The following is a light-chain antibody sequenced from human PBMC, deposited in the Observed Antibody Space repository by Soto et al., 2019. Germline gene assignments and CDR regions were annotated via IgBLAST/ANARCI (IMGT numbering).Light chain of an antibody. J-gene: IGKJ4*01. CDR1: QGISSW. CDR3: QQANSFPLT. V-gene: IGKV1-12*01. CDR2: TAS. Sequence: DIQMTQSPSSVSASVGDRVTITCRASQGISSWLAWYQQKPGKAPKSLLIHTASSLQSGLPSRFSGSGSGTDFTLTISSLQPEDFATYYCQQANSFPLTFGGGTKVEIK.